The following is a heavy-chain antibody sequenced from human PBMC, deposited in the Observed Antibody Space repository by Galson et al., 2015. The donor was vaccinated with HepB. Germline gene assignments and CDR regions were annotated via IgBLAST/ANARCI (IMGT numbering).Heavy chain of an antibody. D-gene: IGHD3-10*01. CDR1: EFILSMYW. J-gene: IGHJ6*02. V-gene: IGHV3-7*05. Sequence: FLRLSCAASEFILSMYWMNWVRQAPGKGLEWVANIKEDGSEKNYVDSVKGRFTIARDNAKNSLYLQMNSLRAEDTAVYYCARVKRGEWYSFYYYGMDVWGRGTPVTVS. CDR2: IKEDGSEK. CDR3: ARVKRGEWYSFYYYGMDV.